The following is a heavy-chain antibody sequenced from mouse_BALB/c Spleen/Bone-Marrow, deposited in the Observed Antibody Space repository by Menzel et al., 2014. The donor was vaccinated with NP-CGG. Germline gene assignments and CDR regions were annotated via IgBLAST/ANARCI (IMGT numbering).Heavy chain of an antibody. Sequence: QVQLQQSGSVLVRPGDSVKLSCKASGYTFTSTWIHWAKQRPGQGFEWIGEIHPNSGNTKYNEKLKGKATLTADTSSSTDYADLSSLTSEDSAVYYCTRDGVGGAMDYWGQGTSATVSS. J-gene: IGHJ4*01. D-gene: IGHD2-3*01. CDR2: IHPNSGNT. CDR1: GYTFTSTW. CDR3: TRDGVGGAMDY. V-gene: IGHV1S130*01.